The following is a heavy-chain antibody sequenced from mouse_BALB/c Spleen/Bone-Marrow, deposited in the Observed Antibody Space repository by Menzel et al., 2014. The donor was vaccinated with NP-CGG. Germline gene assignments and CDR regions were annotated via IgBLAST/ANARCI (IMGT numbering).Heavy chain of an antibody. CDR3: ARRNYYGSHYWYFDV. V-gene: IGHV1-69*02. J-gene: IGHJ1*01. CDR1: GYTFTIYW. Sequence: QVQLQQSGAELVKPGASVKLSCKASGYTFTIYWMHWVKQRPGQGLEWIGEIDPSDSDANYNQKLKGKATLTVDKSSTTAYMQLSSLTSEDSAVYYCARRNYYGSHYWYFDVWGAGTTVTVSS. D-gene: IGHD1-1*01. CDR2: IDPSDSDA.